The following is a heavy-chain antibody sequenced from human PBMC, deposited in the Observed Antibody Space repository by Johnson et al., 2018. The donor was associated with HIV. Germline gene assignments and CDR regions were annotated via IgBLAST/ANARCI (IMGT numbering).Heavy chain of an antibody. CDR2: FSYDGSNK. V-gene: IGHV3-30*19. CDR3: ARDWEGYAFDI. Sequence: QVQLVESGGGVVQPGRSLRLSCAASGFTFSSYGMHWVRQAPGKGLEWVAVFSYDGSNKYYADSVTGPFTISRDNSKNTLDLQMNRLRAQDTAVYYCARDWEGYAFDIWGQGTMVTVSS. CDR1: GFTFSSYG. J-gene: IGHJ3*02. D-gene: IGHD1-26*01.